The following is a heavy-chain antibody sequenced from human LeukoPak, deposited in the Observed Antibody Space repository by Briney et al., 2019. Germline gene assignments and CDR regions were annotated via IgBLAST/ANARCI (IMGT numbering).Heavy chain of an antibody. Sequence: ASVKVSCKASGYTFTGYYMHWVRQAPGQGLEWMGEINPNSGGTNYAQKFQGRVTMTRDTSISTAYMELSRLRSDDTAVYYCARDPRYSSSSPYYFDYWGQGTLVTVSS. CDR3: ARDPRYSSSSPYYFDY. V-gene: IGHV1-2*02. CDR1: GYTFTGYY. CDR2: INPNSGGT. J-gene: IGHJ4*02. D-gene: IGHD6-6*01.